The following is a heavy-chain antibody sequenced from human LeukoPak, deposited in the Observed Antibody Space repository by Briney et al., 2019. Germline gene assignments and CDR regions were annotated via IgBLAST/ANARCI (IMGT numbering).Heavy chain of an antibody. V-gene: IGHV3-7*01. D-gene: IGHD6-19*01. CDR2: IKQDGSEK. CDR1: GFTFSSYW. Sequence: GGSLRLSCAASGFTFSSYWMGWVRQAPGKGLEWVANIKQDGSEKYYVDSVKGRFTISRDNAKNSLYLQMNSLRAEDTAVYYCARSTISGWFHAFDIWGQGTMVTVSS. J-gene: IGHJ3*02. CDR3: ARSTISGWFHAFDI.